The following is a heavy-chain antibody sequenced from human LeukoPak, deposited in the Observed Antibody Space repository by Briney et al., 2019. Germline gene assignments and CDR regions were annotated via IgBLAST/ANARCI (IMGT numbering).Heavy chain of an antibody. V-gene: IGHV3-30*03. J-gene: IGHJ4*02. CDR1: GFTFSSHG. CDR2: ISYDGTNK. Sequence: GGSLILSCAASGFTFSSHGMHWVRQAPGKGLEWVAAISYDGTNKYYADSVKGRFTISRDNSKNTLDLQMNSLRAEDTAVYYCASDYGDYGGTYGFDYWGQGTLVTVSS. D-gene: IGHD4-17*01. CDR3: ASDYGDYGGTYGFDY.